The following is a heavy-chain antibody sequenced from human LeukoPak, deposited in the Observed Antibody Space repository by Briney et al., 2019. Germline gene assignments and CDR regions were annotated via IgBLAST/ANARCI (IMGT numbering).Heavy chain of an antibody. J-gene: IGHJ4*02. D-gene: IGHD3-22*01. V-gene: IGHV3-9*01. CDR3: AKDKGSSGTHFDY. CDR2: INWKTGNG. Sequence: GGSLRLSCAVSGFNFDDYAMHWVRQAPGRGLEWVSGINWKTGNGIYADSVKGRFTISRDNAKNSLYLQMNSLRAEDTALYYCAKDKGSSGTHFDYWGQGTLVTVSS. CDR1: GFNFDDYA.